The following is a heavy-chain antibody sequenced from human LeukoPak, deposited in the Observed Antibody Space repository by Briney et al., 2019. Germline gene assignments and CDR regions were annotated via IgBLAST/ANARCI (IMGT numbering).Heavy chain of an antibody. D-gene: IGHD2-2*02. J-gene: IGHJ4*02. V-gene: IGHV3-11*01. Sequence: GGSLRLSCAASGFTFSDYYMSWIRQAPGKGLEWVSYISSSGSTIYYADSVKGRFTISRDNAKNSLYLQMHSQRAEDTAVYYCARAAGYCSSTSCYTPGFWGQGTLVTVSS. CDR2: ISSSGSTI. CDR1: GFTFSDYY. CDR3: ARAAGYCSSTSCYTPGF.